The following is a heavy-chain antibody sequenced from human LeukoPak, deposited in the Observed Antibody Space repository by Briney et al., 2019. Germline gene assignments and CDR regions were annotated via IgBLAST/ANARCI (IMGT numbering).Heavy chain of an antibody. CDR2: ISGSGGTT. D-gene: IGHD3-9*01. Sequence: QPGGSLRLSCAASGFTFSTYAMSWVRQAPGKGLEWVSGISGSGGTTHYADSVKGRFTISRDNSKNTLYLQMNSLRAEDTAVYYCAKAEGYDILTGLDYWGQGTLVTVSS. V-gene: IGHV3-23*01. J-gene: IGHJ4*02. CDR1: GFTFSTYA. CDR3: AKAEGYDILTGLDY.